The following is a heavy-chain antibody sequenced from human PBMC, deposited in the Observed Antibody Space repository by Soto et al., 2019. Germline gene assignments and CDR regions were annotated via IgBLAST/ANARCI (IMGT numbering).Heavy chain of an antibody. Sequence: ASVKVSCKASGGTFTGYYIHWVRQAPGQGLEWMGRINPNNGATKYAQKFQGGVTMTRDTSITTAYMELSRLTSDDTAVYYCARGQQLSRLDYWGQGTLVTVSS. CDR3: ARGQQLSRLDY. V-gene: IGHV1-2*06. CDR2: INPNNGAT. J-gene: IGHJ4*02. D-gene: IGHD6-13*01. CDR1: GGTFTGYY.